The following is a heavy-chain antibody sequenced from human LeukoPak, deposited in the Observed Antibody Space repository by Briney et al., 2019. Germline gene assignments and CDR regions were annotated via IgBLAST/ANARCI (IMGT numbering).Heavy chain of an antibody. CDR1: CGSISIYY. D-gene: IGHD6-6*01. V-gene: IGHV4-59*08. Sequence: SDTLSLTRSLSCGSISIYYWRWLRQPPAKGGDGIGYIYYSGSTNYSPSLKSRVTISVDPSKNQSSLKLSSVTAADTAVYYCASNRYSSSRFDYWGQGTLVTVSS. J-gene: IGHJ4*02. CDR2: IYYSGST. CDR3: ASNRYSSSRFDY.